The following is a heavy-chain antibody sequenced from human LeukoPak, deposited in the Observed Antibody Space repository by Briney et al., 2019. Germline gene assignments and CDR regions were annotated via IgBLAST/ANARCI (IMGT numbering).Heavy chain of an antibody. V-gene: IGHV3-23*01. D-gene: IGHD1-26*01. CDR3: AKGGTYSSYYFDY. CDR2: ITGSGGAT. CDR1: GFTFSTYA. Sequence: GGSLRLSCAASGFTFSTYAVNWVRQAPGKGLEWVSAITGSGGATYYADSVKGRFTISRDNSKNTLYLQMSSLRAEDTAVYYCAKGGTYSSYYFDYWGQGTLVTVSS. J-gene: IGHJ4*02.